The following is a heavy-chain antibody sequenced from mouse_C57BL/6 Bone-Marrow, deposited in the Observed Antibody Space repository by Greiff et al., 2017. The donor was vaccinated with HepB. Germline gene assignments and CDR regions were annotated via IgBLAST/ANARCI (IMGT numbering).Heavy chain of an antibody. D-gene: IGHD2-4*01. CDR1: GYAFTNYL. V-gene: IGHV1-54*01. CDR3: AGDYDFFVAY. J-gene: IGHJ3*01. CDR2: INPGSGGT. Sequence: QVQLQQSGAELVRPGTSVKVSCKASGYAFTNYLIEWVKQRPGQGLEWIGVINPGSGGTNYNEKFKGKATLTADKSSSTAYMQLSSLTSEDSAVYFCAGDYDFFVAYWGQGTLVTVSA.